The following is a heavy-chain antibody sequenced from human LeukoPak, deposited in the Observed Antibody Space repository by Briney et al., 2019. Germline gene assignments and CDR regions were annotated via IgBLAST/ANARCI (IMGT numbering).Heavy chain of an antibody. J-gene: IGHJ4*02. V-gene: IGHV4-30-2*01. CDR3: ARAYDYIDY. Sequence: PSQTLSLTCAVSGGSISSGGYSWSGIRQPPGKGLEWIGYIYHSGSTYYNPSLKSRVTISVDRSKNQFSLKLSSVTAADTAVYYCARAYDYIDYWGQGTLVTVSS. CDR2: IYHSGST. CDR1: GGSISSGGYS. D-gene: IGHD3-10*01.